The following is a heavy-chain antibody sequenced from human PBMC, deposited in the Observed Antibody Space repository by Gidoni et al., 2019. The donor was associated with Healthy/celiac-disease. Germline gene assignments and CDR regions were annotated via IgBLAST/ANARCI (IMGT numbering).Heavy chain of an antibody. J-gene: IGHJ4*02. V-gene: IGHV1-2*06. D-gene: IGHD2-15*01. CDR3: TRTYCSGGSCYHYYFDY. CDR2: INPNSGGT. Sequence: QVQLVQSGAEVKKPGASVKVSCTASGYTFTGYYMHWVRQAPGQGLEWMGRINPNSGGTNYAQKFQGRVTMTRDTSISTAYMELSRLRSDDTAVYYCTRTYCSGGSCYHYYFDYWGQGTLVTVSS. CDR1: GYTFTGYY.